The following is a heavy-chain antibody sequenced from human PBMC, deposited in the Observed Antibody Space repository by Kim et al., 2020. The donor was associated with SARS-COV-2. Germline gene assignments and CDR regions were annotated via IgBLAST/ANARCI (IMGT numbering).Heavy chain of an antibody. D-gene: IGHD3-10*01. CDR2: IIPIFGTA. V-gene: IGHV1-69*06. CDR1: GGTFSSYA. CDR3: ARDSYYGSGSYYYFDY. J-gene: IGHJ4*02. Sequence: SVKVSCKASGGTFSSYAISWVRQAPGQGLEWMGGIIPIFGTANYAQKFQGRVTITADKSTSTAYMELSSLRSEDTAVYYCARDSYYGSGSYYYFDYWGQGTLVTVSS.